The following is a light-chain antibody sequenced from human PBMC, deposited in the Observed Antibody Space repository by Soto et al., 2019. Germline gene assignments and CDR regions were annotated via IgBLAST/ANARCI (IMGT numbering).Light chain of an antibody. CDR3: QQYNSYSPWT. J-gene: IGKJ1*01. V-gene: IGKV1-5*03. Sequence: DIQMTQSPSTLSASVGDRVTITCRASQSIGNWLAWYQQKPGKAPNLLIYKAPTLETGVPSRFSGSGSGTEFTLTINSLQPDDFATYYCQQYNSYSPWTFGQGTKVEIK. CDR2: KAP. CDR1: QSIGNW.